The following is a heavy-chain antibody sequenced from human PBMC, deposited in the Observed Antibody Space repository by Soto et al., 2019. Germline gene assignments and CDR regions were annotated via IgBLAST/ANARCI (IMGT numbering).Heavy chain of an antibody. J-gene: IGHJ5*02. D-gene: IGHD4-17*01. Sequence: QITLKESGPPLVKPTQTLTLTCTFSGFSLSTSGVGVGWIRQPPGKALEWLALIYWDDDKRYSPSLKSRLTITKDTSKNQVVLTMTNMDPVDTATYYCAHVRVTTVTPNWFDPWGQGTLVTVSS. CDR3: AHVRVTTVTPNWFDP. CDR2: IYWDDDK. CDR1: GFSLSTSGVG. V-gene: IGHV2-5*02.